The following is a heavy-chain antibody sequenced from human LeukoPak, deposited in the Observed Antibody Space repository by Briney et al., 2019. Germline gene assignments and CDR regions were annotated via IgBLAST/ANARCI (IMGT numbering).Heavy chain of an antibody. J-gene: IGHJ4*02. CDR3: ARDGVGTPPFDY. Sequence: GGSLRLSCAASGFTFSSYAMHWVRQAPGKGLEWVAVISYDGSNKYYADSVKGRFTISRDNSKNTLYLQMNSLRAEDTAVYYCARDGVGTPPFDYWGQGNLVTVSS. CDR1: GFTFSSYA. D-gene: IGHD1-26*01. CDR2: ISYDGSNK. V-gene: IGHV3-30-3*01.